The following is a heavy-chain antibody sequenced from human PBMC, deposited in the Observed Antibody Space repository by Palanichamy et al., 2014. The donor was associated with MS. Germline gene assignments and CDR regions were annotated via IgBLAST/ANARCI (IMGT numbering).Heavy chain of an antibody. J-gene: IGHJ4*02. Sequence: QLQLQESGPGLVKPSETLSLTCTVSGGSISGSSYYWGWIRQPPGKGLEWIGSIYYGGSTYYNPSLKSRVTISVDTSKNQFSLKLSSVTAADTAVYYCARQNWSSFLVDYWGQGTLVTVSS. CDR1: GGSISGSSYY. CDR3: ARQNWSSFLVDY. CDR2: IYYGGST. V-gene: IGHV4-39*01. D-gene: IGHD1-1*01.